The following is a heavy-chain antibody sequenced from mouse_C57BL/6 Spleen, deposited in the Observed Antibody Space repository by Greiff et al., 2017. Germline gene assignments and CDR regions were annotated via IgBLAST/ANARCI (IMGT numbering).Heavy chain of an antibody. CDR1: GYAFSSYW. CDR2: IYPGDGDT. CDR3: ARGATVVSFDY. V-gene: IGHV1-80*01. D-gene: IGHD1-1*01. J-gene: IGHJ2*01. Sequence: QVQLKESGAELVKPGASVKISCKASGYAFSSYWMNWVKQRPGKGLEWIGQIYPGDGDTNYNGKFKGKATLTADKSSSTAYMQRSSLTSEDSAVYFCARGATVVSFDYWGQGTTLTVSS.